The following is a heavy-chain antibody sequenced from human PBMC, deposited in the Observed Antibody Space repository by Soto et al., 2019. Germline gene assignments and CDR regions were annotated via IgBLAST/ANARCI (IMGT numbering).Heavy chain of an antibody. CDR1: GFTFSNAW. D-gene: IGHD1-26*01. CDR2: IKSKTDGGTT. J-gene: IGHJ3*02. Sequence: GESLKISCAASGFTFSNAWMSWVRQAPGKGLEWVGRIKSKTDGGTTDYAAPVKGRFTISRDDSKNTLYLQMNSLKTEDTAVYYCTLQVGATAFDIWGQGTMVTVSS. CDR3: TLQVGATAFDI. V-gene: IGHV3-15*01.